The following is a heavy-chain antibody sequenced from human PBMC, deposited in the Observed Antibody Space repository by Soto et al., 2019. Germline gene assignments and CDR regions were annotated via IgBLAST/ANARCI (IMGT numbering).Heavy chain of an antibody. CDR1: GYTFTSYY. CDR3: ARDPGIAARPYYFDF. CDR2: INPSGGST. Sequence: ASVKVSCKASGYTFTSYYMHWVRQAPGQGLEWMGIINPSGGSTSYAQKFQGRVTMTRDTSTSTVYMELSSLRSEDTAVYYCARDPGIAARPYYFDFWGQGPLVTVSS. V-gene: IGHV1-46*01. J-gene: IGHJ4*02. D-gene: IGHD6-6*01.